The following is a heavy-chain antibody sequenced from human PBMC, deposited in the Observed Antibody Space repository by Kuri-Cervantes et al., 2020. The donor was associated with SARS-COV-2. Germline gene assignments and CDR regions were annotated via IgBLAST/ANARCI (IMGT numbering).Heavy chain of an antibody. Sequence: GGSLRLSCAASGFTFSSYEMNWVRQAPGKGLEWVSYISSSGSTIYYADSVKGRFTLSRDTAKNMLFLQMNSLRAEDTAVYYCVRDGDHWNFDYWGQGTLVTVSS. CDR3: VRDGDHWNFDY. V-gene: IGHV3-48*03. D-gene: IGHD1-1*01. J-gene: IGHJ4*02. CDR1: GFTFSSYE. CDR2: ISSSGSTI.